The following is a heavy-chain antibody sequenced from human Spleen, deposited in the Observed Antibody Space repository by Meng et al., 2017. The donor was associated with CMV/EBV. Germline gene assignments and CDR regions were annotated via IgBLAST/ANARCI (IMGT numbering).Heavy chain of an antibody. J-gene: IGHJ4*02. CDR3: AREIEGVGAPY. CDR1: GYTFTTYG. CDR2: INTYNGNT. V-gene: IGHV1-18*01. Sequence: ASVKVSCKASGYTFTTYGISWVRQAPGQGLEWMGWINTYNGNTHYAQNLQGRVTMTTDTSTSTAYMELRSLRSDDTAVYYCAREIEGVGAPYWGQGTLVTVSS. D-gene: IGHD1-26*01.